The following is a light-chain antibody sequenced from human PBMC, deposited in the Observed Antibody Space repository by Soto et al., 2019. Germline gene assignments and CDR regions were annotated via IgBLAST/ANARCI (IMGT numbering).Light chain of an antibody. J-gene: IGKJ4*01. CDR2: LGS. CDR1: QSLLKTNGYNY. Sequence: EIVMTQSPLSLTVTPGEPASISCRSSQSLLKTNGYNYLDWYLQKTGQSPHILIYLGSNRASGVLDRFSGSRSGTDFTLKINRVAAEDVGVYYCMQALQAPLTFGGGTKVEIK. CDR3: MQALQAPLT. V-gene: IGKV2-28*01.